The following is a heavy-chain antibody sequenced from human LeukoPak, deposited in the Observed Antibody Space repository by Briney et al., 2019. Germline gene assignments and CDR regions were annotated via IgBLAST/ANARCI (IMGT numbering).Heavy chain of an antibody. V-gene: IGHV4-4*07. Sequence: PSETLSLTCTVSGGSISSYYWSWIRQPAGKGLEWIGRIYTSGSTNYNPSLKSRVTISVDTSKNQFSLKLSSVTAADTAVYYCAREYYDILTGYHSHDYWGQGTLVTVSS. D-gene: IGHD3-9*01. CDR2: IYTSGST. J-gene: IGHJ4*02. CDR1: GGSISSYY. CDR3: AREYYDILTGYHSHDY.